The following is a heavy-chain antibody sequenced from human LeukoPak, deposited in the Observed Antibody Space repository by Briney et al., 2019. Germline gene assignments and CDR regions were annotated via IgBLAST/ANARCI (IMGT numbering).Heavy chain of an antibody. D-gene: IGHD2-8*01. Sequence: EAGGSQRLSCGASRFTFSTYSMSWVRQAPGKGLEWVSVIRSNGADTYYADSVKGRFTTSRDNSKNTLYLQMNSLRAEDTAVYYCAKDCHCTNNCDFCGYMDVWGKGTTVTVPS. CDR3: AKDCHCTNNCDFCGYMDV. CDR2: IRSNGADT. CDR1: RFTFSTYS. J-gene: IGHJ6*03. V-gene: IGHV3-23*01.